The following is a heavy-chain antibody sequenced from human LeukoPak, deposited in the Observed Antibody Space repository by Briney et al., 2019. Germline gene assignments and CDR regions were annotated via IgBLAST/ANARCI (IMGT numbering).Heavy chain of an antibody. J-gene: IGHJ4*02. Sequence: GGSLRLSCAASGFTFSSYGMHWGRQAPGKGLEWVALVSYDGSNKYYAASVKGRFTISRDNSKNTLYLQMDSLRAEDTAVYYCAKEYDSRSYYGRWGQGTLVTVSS. CDR3: AKEYDSRSYYGR. CDR2: VSYDGSNK. V-gene: IGHV3-30*18. CDR1: GFTFSSYG. D-gene: IGHD3-10*01.